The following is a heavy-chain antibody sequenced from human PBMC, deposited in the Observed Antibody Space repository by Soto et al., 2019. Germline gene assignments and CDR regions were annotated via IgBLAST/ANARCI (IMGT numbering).Heavy chain of an antibody. Sequence: QVQLVESGGGVVQPGRSLRLSCAASGFTFSSYGMHWVRQAPGKGLEWVAVISYDGSNKYYADSVKGRFTISRDNSKNTLYLQMNSLRAEDTAVYYCAKTLKPVVPAAHYYSGMDVWGQGTTVTVSS. CDR2: ISYDGSNK. CDR3: AKTLKPVVPAAHYYSGMDV. V-gene: IGHV3-30*18. J-gene: IGHJ6*02. D-gene: IGHD2-2*01. CDR1: GFTFSSYG.